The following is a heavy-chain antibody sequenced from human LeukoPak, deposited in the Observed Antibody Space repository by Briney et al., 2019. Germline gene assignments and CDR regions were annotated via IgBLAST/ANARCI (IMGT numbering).Heavy chain of an antibody. D-gene: IGHD1-26*01. CDR3: ARDRVGATLGLRYGLDV. J-gene: IGHJ6*02. CDR1: GDSVSNNSAA. Sequence: SQTLSLTCAISGDSVSNNSAAWNWIRQSPSRGLEWLGRTYYRSKWYNDYAVSVKSRITINPDTSKNQFSLQLNSVTPEDTAVYYCARDRVGATLGLRYGLDVGGQGTTVTVSS. CDR2: TYYRSKWYN. V-gene: IGHV6-1*01.